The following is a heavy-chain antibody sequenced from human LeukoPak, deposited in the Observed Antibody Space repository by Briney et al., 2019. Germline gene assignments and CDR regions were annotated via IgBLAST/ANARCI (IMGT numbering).Heavy chain of an antibody. CDR3: AKDGLGYCSGGSCYSDY. J-gene: IGHJ4*02. V-gene: IGHV3-30*18. CDR1: GFTFSSYG. D-gene: IGHD2-15*01. CDR2: ISYDGTNK. Sequence: GGSLRLSCAASGFTFSSYGMHWVRQAPGKGLEWVAVISYDGTNKYYADSVKGRFTISRDNSKNTLYLQMNSLRAEDSAVYYCAKDGLGYCSGGSCYSDYWGQGTLVTVSS.